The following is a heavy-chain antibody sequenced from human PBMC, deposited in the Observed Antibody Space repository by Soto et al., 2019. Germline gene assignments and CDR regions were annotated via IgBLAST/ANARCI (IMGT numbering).Heavy chain of an antibody. D-gene: IGHD6-6*01. CDR2: INPNSGGT. J-gene: IGHJ5*02. CDR1: GYTFTGYY. CDR3: VRHSSNTVAARAPFDP. V-gene: IGHV1-2*02. Sequence: AAVKVSCKASGYTFTGYYMHWVRQAPGQGLEWMGWINPNSGGTNYAQKIQGRVTMTRDTSISTAYMELSSLKASDSAIYYCVRHSSNTVAARAPFDPWGQGTLVTVSS.